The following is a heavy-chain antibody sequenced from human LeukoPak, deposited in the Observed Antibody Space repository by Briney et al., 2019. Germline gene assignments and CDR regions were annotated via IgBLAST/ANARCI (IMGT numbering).Heavy chain of an antibody. CDR2: INPNSGGT. V-gene: IGHV1-2*02. CDR1: GYTFTGYY. Sequence: ASVKVSCKASGYTFTGYYMHWVRQAPGQGLEWMGWINPNSGGTNYAQKFQGRVTMTRDTSISTAYMELSRLRSDDTAVYYCASVGSGYESYYYYGMDVWGQGTTVTVSS. J-gene: IGHJ6*02. D-gene: IGHD5-12*01. CDR3: ASVGSGYESYYYYGMDV.